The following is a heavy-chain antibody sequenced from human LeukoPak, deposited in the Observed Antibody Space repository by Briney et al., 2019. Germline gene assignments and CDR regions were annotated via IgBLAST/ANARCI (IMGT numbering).Heavy chain of an antibody. CDR3: ARSTAVDYYFDY. D-gene: IGHD4-23*01. CDR2: ISSSSSYI. CDR1: EFTFSSYS. J-gene: IGHJ4*02. V-gene: IGHV3-21*06. Sequence: PGGSLRLSCAASEFTFSSYSMNWVRQAPGKGLEWVSSISSSSSYIYYADSVKGRFTISRDNAKNSLYLQMNSLRAEDTALYYCARSTAVDYYFDYWGQGTLVTVSS.